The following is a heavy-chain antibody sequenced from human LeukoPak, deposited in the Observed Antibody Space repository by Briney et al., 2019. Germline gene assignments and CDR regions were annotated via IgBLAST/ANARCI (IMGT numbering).Heavy chain of an antibody. CDR3: ARDLGDIVGATMGY. V-gene: IGHV1-2*02. CDR1: GYTFTGYY. Sequence: ASVKVSCTASGYTFTGYYMHWVRQAPGQGLEWMGGINPNRGGTNYSQKFQGRGSMTRDTSNSTAYMELSRLRSDDAAVYYCARDLGDIVGATMGYWGQGTLVTVCS. CDR2: INPNRGGT. D-gene: IGHD1-26*01. J-gene: IGHJ4*02.